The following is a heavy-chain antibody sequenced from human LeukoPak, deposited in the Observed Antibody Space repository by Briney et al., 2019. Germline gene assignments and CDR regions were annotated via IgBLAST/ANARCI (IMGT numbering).Heavy chain of an antibody. CDR2: ISGSGGST. CDR1: GFTFSSYA. CDR3: AKDHLSSGWHFDY. V-gene: IGHV3-23*01. D-gene: IGHD6-19*01. J-gene: IGHJ4*02. Sequence: PGRSLRLSCAASGFTFSSYAMSWVRQAPGKGLEWVSAISGSGGSTYYADSVKGRFTISRDNSKNTLYLQMNSLRAEDTAVYYCAKDHLSSGWHFDYWGQGTLVTVSS.